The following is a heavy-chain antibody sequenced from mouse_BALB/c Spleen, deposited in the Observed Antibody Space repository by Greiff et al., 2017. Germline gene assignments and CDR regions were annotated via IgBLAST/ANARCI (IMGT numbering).Heavy chain of an antibody. V-gene: IGHV1-69*01. D-gene: IGHD2-4*01. CDR1: GYTFTDYW. CDR3: ARWEEDYGYAMDY. Sequence: QVQLQQPGAELVMPGASVKMSCKASGYTFTDYWMHWVKQRPGQGLEWIGAIDTSDSYTSYNQKFKGKATLTVDESSSTAYMQLSSLTSEDSAVYYCARWEEDYGYAMDYWGQGTSVTVSS. J-gene: IGHJ4*01. CDR2: IDTSDSYT.